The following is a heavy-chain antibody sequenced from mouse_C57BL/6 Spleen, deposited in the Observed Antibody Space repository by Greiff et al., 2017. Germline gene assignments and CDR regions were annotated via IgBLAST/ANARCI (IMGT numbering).Heavy chain of an antibody. J-gene: IGHJ4*01. CDR2: IYPGDGDT. V-gene: IGHV1-82*01. CDR1: GYAFSSSW. CDR3: ARWGGSYYAMDY. Sequence: QVQLQQSGPELVKPGASVKISCKASGYAFSSSWMNWVKQRPGKGLEWIGRIYPGDGDTNYNGKFKGKATLTADKSSSTAYMQLSSRTSEDSAVYFCARWGGSYYAMDYWGQGTSVTVSS.